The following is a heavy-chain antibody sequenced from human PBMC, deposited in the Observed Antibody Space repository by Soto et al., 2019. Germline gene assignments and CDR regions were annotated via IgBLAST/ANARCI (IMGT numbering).Heavy chain of an antibody. D-gene: IGHD1-1*01. CDR3: ARDLAYRNEELVDIDD. CDR2: IIPILGIA. CDR1: GGTFSSYT. J-gene: IGHJ4*02. Sequence: QVQLVQSGAEVKKPGSSVKVSCKASGGTFSSYTISWVLQAPGQGLEWMGRIIPILGIANYAQKFQGRVTITADKSTSTAYMELISLRSEDTAENYGARDLAYRNEELVDIDDWGKGTLVTVSS. V-gene: IGHV1-69*08.